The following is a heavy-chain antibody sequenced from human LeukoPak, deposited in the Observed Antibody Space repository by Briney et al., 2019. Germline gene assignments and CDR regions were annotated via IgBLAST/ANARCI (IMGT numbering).Heavy chain of an antibody. CDR2: ISHSGST. Sequence: SETLSLTCAVYGGSFSGYYWSWIRQPPGKGLEWIGEISHSGSTNYNPSLKSRVTISVDTSKNQFSLKLSSVTAADTAVYYCARGPGYSSLWYFDYWGQGTLVTVSS. J-gene: IGHJ4*02. CDR1: GGSFSGYY. D-gene: IGHD6-13*01. CDR3: ARGPGYSSLWYFDY. V-gene: IGHV4-34*01.